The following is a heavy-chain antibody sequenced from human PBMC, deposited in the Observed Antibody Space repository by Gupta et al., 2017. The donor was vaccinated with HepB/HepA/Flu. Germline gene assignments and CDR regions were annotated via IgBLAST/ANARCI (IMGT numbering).Heavy chain of an antibody. CDR1: GFTFSNYA. CDR3: ARDLGILVVTAPDY. Sequence: EVQLVESGGGLVQPGGSLRLSCAASGFTFSNYAMHWVRQAPGKGLEYVSAISCDGDSTYYANSVKDRFTISRDNSKNTLYLQMDSLRAEDMALYYCARDLGILVVTAPDYWGQGTLVTVSS. V-gene: IGHV3-64*01. CDR2: ISCDGDST. D-gene: IGHD2-21*02. J-gene: IGHJ4*02.